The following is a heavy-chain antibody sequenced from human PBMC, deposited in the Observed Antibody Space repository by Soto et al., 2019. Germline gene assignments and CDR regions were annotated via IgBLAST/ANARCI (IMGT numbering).Heavy chain of an antibody. J-gene: IGHJ4*02. D-gene: IGHD3-22*01. CDR2: INWDDDK. V-gene: IGHV2-5*02. CDR3: AHRDDYYDSRDFDY. Sequence: QITLKESGPTLVKPTQTLTLTCTFSGFSLSTSGVGVRWIRQPPGKALAWLALINWDDDKRYSPSLKSRLTITKDHSKNRVVLTTANMDPVDTATYYCAHRDDYYDSRDFDYWGQGTLVTVSS. CDR1: GFSLSTSGVG.